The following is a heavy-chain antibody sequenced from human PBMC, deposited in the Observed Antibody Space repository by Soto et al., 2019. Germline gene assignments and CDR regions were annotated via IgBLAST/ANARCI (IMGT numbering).Heavy chain of an antibody. V-gene: IGHV3-23*01. CDR3: AKDRVIAVAGTWDY. J-gene: IGHJ4*02. D-gene: IGHD6-19*01. CDR2: VSTSGGST. Sequence: GGSLRLSCAASGFTFSSYVMSWVRQAPGKGLEWVSAVSTSGGSTFYAGSVKGRFTISRDNSKNTLYLQMNSLRAEDTAVYYCAKDRVIAVAGTWDYWGQGTLVTVSS. CDR1: GFTFSSYV.